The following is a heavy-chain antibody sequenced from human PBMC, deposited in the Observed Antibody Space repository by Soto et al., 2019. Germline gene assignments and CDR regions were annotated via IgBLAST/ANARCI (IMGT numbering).Heavy chain of an antibody. Sequence: PGESLKISCKASGYIIKNYWIGWVRQMPGKGLEWMGRIDPSDSYTNYSPSFQGHVTISADKSISTAYLQWSSLKASDTAVYYCARALLEVPAVLSYYYYYGMDVWGQGTTVTVSS. J-gene: IGHJ6*02. V-gene: IGHV5-10-1*01. CDR3: ARALLEVPAVLSYYYYYGMDV. D-gene: IGHD2-2*01. CDR1: GYIIKNYW. CDR2: IDPSDSYT.